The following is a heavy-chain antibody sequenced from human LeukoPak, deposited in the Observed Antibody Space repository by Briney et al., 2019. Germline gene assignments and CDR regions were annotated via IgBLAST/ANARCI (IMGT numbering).Heavy chain of an antibody. CDR1: GFTFVNYA. J-gene: IGHJ4*02. Sequence: PGGSLRLSCAASGFTFVNYAMSWVHQAPGKGLEWVSAVVGAGTTTFYADSVKGRFTISRDNSKNTVYLQINSLRAGDTAVYYCAKARLSTGWAYNDYWGQGTLVTVSS. CDR2: VVGAGTTT. CDR3: AKARLSTGWAYNDY. V-gene: IGHV3-23*01. D-gene: IGHD6-19*01.